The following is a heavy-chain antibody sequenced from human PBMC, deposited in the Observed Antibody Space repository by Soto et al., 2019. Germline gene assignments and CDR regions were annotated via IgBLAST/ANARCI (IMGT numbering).Heavy chain of an antibody. CDR2: MNPNSGNT. J-gene: IGHJ6*03. Sequence: GASVKVSCKAAGYTFTSYDINWVRQATGQGLEWMGWMNPNSGNTGYAQKFQGRVTMTRNTSISTAYMELSSLRSEDTAVYYCARTVDFWSGYSYYYYMDVWGKGTTVTVSS. V-gene: IGHV1-8*01. CDR1: GYTFTSYD. D-gene: IGHD3-3*01. CDR3: ARTVDFWSGYSYYYYMDV.